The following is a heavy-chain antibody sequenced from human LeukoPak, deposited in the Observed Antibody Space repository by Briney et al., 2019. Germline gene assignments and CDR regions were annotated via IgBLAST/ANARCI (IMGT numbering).Heavy chain of an antibody. D-gene: IGHD3-9*01. V-gene: IGHV4-34*01. CDR1: GGSFSGYY. Sequence: SETLSLTCAVYGGSFSGYYWSWIRQPPGKGLEWIGEINHSGSTNYNPSLKSRVTISVDTSKNQFSLKLSSVTAADTAVYYCARDSSPVLRYFDWLLFAYDYWGQGTLVTVSS. CDR3: ARDSSPVLRYFDWLLFAYDY. J-gene: IGHJ4*02. CDR2: INHSGST.